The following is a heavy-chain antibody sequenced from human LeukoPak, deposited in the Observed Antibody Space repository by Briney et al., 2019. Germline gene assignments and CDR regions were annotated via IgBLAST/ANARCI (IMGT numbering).Heavy chain of an antibody. CDR2: IYYSGST. Sequence: PSETLSLTCTVSGGSISSYYWSWIRQHPGKGLEWIGYIYYSGSTYYNPSLKSRVTISVDTSKNQFSLKLSSVTAADTAVYYCAREKLADSYGLDYWGQGTLVTVSS. CDR3: AREKLADSYGLDY. D-gene: IGHD5-18*01. J-gene: IGHJ4*02. CDR1: GGSISSYY. V-gene: IGHV4-59*06.